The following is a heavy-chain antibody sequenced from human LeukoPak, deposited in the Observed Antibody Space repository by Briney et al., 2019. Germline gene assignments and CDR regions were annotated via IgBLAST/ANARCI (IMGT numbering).Heavy chain of an antibody. D-gene: IGHD3-22*01. Sequence: KPSETLSLTCAVYGGSFSGYYWSCIRQPPGKGLEWIGEINHSGSTNYNPSLKSRVTISVDTSKNQFSLKLSSVTAADTAVYYCASWGSGYDYWGQGTLVTVSS. CDR2: INHSGST. CDR3: ASWGSGYDY. CDR1: GGSFSGYY. V-gene: IGHV4-34*01. J-gene: IGHJ4*02.